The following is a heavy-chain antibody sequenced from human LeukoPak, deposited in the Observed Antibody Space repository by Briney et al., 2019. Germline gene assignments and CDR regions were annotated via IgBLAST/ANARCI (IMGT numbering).Heavy chain of an antibody. J-gene: IGHJ4*02. CDR2: ISYDGSNK. V-gene: IGHV3-30-3*01. CDR3: ARDSGSSSPGGY. Sequence: GGSLRLSCAASGFTFISYAMYWVRQAPGKGLEWVAVISYDGSNKYYADSVKGRFTISRDNSKNTLYLQMNSLRAEDTAVYYCARDSGSSSPGGYWGQGTLVTVSS. D-gene: IGHD6-13*01. CDR1: GFTFISYA.